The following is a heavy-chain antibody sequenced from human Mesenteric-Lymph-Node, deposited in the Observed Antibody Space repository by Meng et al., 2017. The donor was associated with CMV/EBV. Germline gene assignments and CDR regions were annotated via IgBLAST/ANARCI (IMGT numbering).Heavy chain of an antibody. V-gene: IGHV3-23*01. CDR2: INYSGGST. J-gene: IGHJ4*02. Sequence: GGSLRLSCAASGFSLKNYAMGWVRQAPGKGLEWVSGINYSGGSTYYADSVKGRFAISRDNSKNTLYLQMNSLRAEDTAVDYCVKDAALSRDSTTHFDQWGQGILVTVSS. CDR1: GFSLKNYA. CDR3: VKDAALSRDSTTHFDQ. D-gene: IGHD1-14*01.